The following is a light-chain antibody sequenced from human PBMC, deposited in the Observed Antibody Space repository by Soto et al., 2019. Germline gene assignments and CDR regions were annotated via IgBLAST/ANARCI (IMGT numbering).Light chain of an antibody. CDR3: QHYNSYSEA. CDR2: GAS. V-gene: IGKV3-15*01. Sequence: EIVLAQSPGTLSLSPGERATLSCRASQSVGSSLAWYQQKPGQAPRLLIYGASTRATGIPARFSGSGSGTEFTLTISSLQPDDFATYYCQHYNSYSEAFGQGTKVDIK. CDR1: QSVGSS. J-gene: IGKJ1*01.